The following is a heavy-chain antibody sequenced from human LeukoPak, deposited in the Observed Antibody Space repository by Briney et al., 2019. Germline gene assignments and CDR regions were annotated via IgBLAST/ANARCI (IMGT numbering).Heavy chain of an antibody. Sequence: SETLSLTCTVSGGSISSHYWSWIRQPPGKGLEWIAYIYYSGSSNYNPSLKSRVTISGDTTKNLFSLRLRSVTAADTAVYFCARGRVSSSTWYSTYYYYFYMDVWGKGTTVTVSS. V-gene: IGHV4-59*11. D-gene: IGHD1-1*01. CDR1: GGSISSHY. J-gene: IGHJ6*03. CDR3: ARGRVSSSTWYSTYYYYFYMDV. CDR2: IYYSGSS.